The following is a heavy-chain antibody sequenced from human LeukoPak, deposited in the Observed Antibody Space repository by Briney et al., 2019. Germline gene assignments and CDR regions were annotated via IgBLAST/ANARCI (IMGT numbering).Heavy chain of an antibody. V-gene: IGHV4-39*07. J-gene: IGHJ4*02. CDR1: GVSISSSSYY. Sequence: SETLSLTCTVSGVSISSSSYYWGWIRQPPGKGLEWIGSIYYSGYTYYNPSLKSRVTISVDTSKNQFSLKLSSVTAADTAVYYCAREVRIEMATQKVDYWGQGTLVTVSS. CDR2: IYYSGYT. CDR3: AREVRIEMATQKVDY. D-gene: IGHD5-24*01.